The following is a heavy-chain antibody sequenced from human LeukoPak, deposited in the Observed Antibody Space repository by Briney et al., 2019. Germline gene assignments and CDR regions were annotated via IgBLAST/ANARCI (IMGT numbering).Heavy chain of an antibody. Sequence: GGSLRPSCATSGFTFSSYSMNWVRQAPGKGLEWVSSISSSSSYIYYADSVKGRFTISRDNAKNSLYLQMNSLRAEDTAVYYCASSRSTDAFDIWGQGTMVTVSS. J-gene: IGHJ3*02. CDR3: ASSRSTDAFDI. CDR2: ISSSSSYI. V-gene: IGHV3-21*01. D-gene: IGHD2-2*01. CDR1: GFTFSSYS.